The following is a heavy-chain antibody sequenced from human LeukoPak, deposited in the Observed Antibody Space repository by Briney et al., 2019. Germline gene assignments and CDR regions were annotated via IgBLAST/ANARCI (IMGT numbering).Heavy chain of an antibody. CDR1: GGSFSGYY. CDR3: AASSTGSGYPYRSYYFDY. D-gene: IGHD5-12*01. V-gene: IGHV4-34*01. CDR2: INHSGST. Sequence: SETLSLTCAVYGGSFSGYYWSWIRQPPGKGLEWIGEINHSGSTNYNPSLKSRVTISVDTSKNQFSLKLSSVTAADRAVYYCAASSTGSGYPYRSYYFDYWGQGTLVTVSS. J-gene: IGHJ4*02.